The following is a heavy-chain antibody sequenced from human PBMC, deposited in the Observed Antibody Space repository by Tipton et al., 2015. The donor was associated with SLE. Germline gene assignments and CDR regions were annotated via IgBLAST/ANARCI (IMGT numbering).Heavy chain of an antibody. CDR1: GFSFSTSW. Sequence: SLRLSCAASGFSFSTSWMTWVRQAPGKGLEWLGHIKDDGSEKYYVDYVKGRFTFSRDNAKNALYLQMNSLRVEDTAVYYCVTAAPSGHWGQGTLVTVSS. D-gene: IGHD1-1*01. CDR2: IKDDGSEK. J-gene: IGHJ4*02. CDR3: VTAAPSGH. V-gene: IGHV3-7*01.